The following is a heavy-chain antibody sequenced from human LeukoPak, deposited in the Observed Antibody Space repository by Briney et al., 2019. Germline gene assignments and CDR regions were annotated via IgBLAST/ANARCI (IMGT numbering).Heavy chain of an antibody. D-gene: IGHD6-19*01. Sequence: GGSLRLSCAASGFTFSSYAMSWVRQAPGKGLEWASSISVSGDNTYYADSVKGRFTISRDNSKNTLYLQMNSLRTEDTAVYYCARDLGWAFDYWGQGTLVTVSS. CDR1: GFTFSSYA. CDR2: ISVSGDNT. CDR3: ARDLGWAFDY. V-gene: IGHV3-23*01. J-gene: IGHJ4*02.